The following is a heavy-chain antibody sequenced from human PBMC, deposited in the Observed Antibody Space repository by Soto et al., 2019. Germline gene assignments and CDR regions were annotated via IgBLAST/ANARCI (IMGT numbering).Heavy chain of an antibody. CDR1: CGSFSSYY. V-gene: IGHV4-34*01. Sequence: QVQLQQWGAGLLKPSETLSLTCAVYCGSFSSYYWSWIRQPPGKGLEWIGEINHSGSTNYNPSLKSRVTMSADTSKTQFSLKLSSVTAADTAVYYCARTSRFDCWGQGTLVTVSS. CDR2: INHSGST. D-gene: IGHD6-6*01. CDR3: ARTSRFDC. J-gene: IGHJ4*02.